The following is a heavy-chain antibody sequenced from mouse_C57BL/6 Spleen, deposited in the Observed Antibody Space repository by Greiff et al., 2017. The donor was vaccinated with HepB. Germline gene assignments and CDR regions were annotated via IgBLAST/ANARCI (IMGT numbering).Heavy chain of an antibody. CDR3: ARVAGPLPFAY. CDR1: GYTFTDYY. J-gene: IGHJ3*01. V-gene: IGHV1-76*01. D-gene: IGHD2-12*01. Sequence: QVQLQQSGAELVRPGASVKLSCKASGYTFTDYYINWVKQRPGQGLEWIARIYPGSGNTYYNEKFKGKATLTAEKSSSTAYMQLSSLTSEDSAVYFCARVAGPLPFAYWGQGTLVTVSA. CDR2: IYPGSGNT.